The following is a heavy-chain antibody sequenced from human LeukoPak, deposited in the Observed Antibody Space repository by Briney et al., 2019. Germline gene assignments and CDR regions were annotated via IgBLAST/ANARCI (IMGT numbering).Heavy chain of an antibody. J-gene: IGHJ4*02. D-gene: IGHD3-22*01. CDR3: ARSSFDTSGYYYGFDY. CDR2: IYTSGST. Sequence: SETLSLTCTVSGGSISSGSYYWSWIRQPAGKGLEWIGRIYTSGSTNYNPSLKSRVTISVDTSKNQFSLKLSSVTAADTAVYYCARSSFDTSGYYYGFDYWGQGTLVTVSS. V-gene: IGHV4-61*02. CDR1: GGSISSGSYY.